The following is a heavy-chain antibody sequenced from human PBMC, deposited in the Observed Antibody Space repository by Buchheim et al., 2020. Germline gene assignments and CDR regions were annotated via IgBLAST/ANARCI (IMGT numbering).Heavy chain of an antibody. CDR3: AKDGEDAYDYPRGYFDY. D-gene: IGHD4-17*01. CDR1: GFTFSNFA. Sequence: EVQMLESGGGLVHPGGSLRLSCAASGFTFSNFAMGWVRQAPGKGLEWVSSISGTGRSTYYTDSVKGRFTISRDNSKNIVYLQMNTLGAEDTALYYCAKDGEDAYDYPRGYFDYWGQGTL. V-gene: IGHV3-23*01. CDR2: ISGTGRST. J-gene: IGHJ4*02.